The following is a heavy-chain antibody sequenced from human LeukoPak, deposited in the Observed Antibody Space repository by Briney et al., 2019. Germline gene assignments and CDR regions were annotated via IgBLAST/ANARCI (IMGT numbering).Heavy chain of an antibody. CDR2: IDASDSYA. CDR1: GYHF. J-gene: IGHJ4*02. D-gene: IGHD3-10*01. Sequence: GEPLQISCKGSGYHFMSWVREMPGKGLEGRGRIDASDSYATYNPSFQGHVTISADKSISTAYLQWSSLKASDTAMYWCANLHYGSGSVSDFWGEGALVTVSS. V-gene: IGHV5-10-1*01. CDR3: ANLHYGSGSVSDF.